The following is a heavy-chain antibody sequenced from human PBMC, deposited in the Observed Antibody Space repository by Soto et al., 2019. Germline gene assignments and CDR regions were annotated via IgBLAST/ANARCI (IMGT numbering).Heavy chain of an antibody. CDR2: MNPNSGNT. CDR3: ARAYDILTGNNWFDP. J-gene: IGHJ5*02. CDR1: GYTFTSYD. Sequence: QVQLVQSGAEVKKPGASVKVSCKASGYTFTSYDINWVRQATGQGLEWMGWMNPNSGNTGYAQKFQGRVTMTRNTSXXTAYMELSSLRSEDTAVYYCARAYDILTGNNWFDPWGQGTLVTVSS. D-gene: IGHD3-9*01. V-gene: IGHV1-8*01.